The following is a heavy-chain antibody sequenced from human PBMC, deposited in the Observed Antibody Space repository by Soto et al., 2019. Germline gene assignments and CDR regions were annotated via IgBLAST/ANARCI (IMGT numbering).Heavy chain of an antibody. CDR1: GGTFSSYA. V-gene: IGHV1-69*06. D-gene: IGHD2-2*01. CDR2: IIPIFGTA. CDR3: ARAYCSSTSCYPVRGYYYYYGIDV. Sequence: SVKVSCKASGGTFSSYAISWVRQAPGQGLEWMGGIIPIFGTANYAQKFQGRVTITADKSTSTAYMELSSLRSEDTAVYYCARAYCSSTSCYPVRGYYYYYGIDVWGQGTTVTVSS. J-gene: IGHJ6*02.